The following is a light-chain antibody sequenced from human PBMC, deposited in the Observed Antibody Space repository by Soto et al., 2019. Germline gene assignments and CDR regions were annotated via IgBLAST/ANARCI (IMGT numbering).Light chain of an antibody. CDR3: HSYDSSLSGYVV. CDR2: GNN. Sequence: QSVLTQPPSVSGAPGQRVTISCTGSSANIGAGYDVHWYQQVPGTAPKLLIYGNNNRPSGVPDRFSGSKSGTSASLAITGLQAEDEADYYCHSYDSSLSGYVVFGGGTKVTVL. V-gene: IGLV1-40*01. CDR1: SANIGAGYD. J-gene: IGLJ2*01.